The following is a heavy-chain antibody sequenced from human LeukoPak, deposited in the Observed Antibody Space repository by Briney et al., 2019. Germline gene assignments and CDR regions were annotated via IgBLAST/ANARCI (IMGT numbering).Heavy chain of an antibody. J-gene: IGHJ4*02. CDR3: ARGATYAYYQDY. D-gene: IGHD1-26*01. V-gene: IGHV3-48*01. Sequence: PGGSLRLSCAVSGFTFSIYSMSWVRQAPGKGLEWVSYISSSSSTISYADSVKGRFTISRDNAENSLYLQMNSLRAEDTAVYYCARGATYAYYQDYWGQGTLVTVSS. CDR1: GFTFSIYS. CDR2: ISSSSSTI.